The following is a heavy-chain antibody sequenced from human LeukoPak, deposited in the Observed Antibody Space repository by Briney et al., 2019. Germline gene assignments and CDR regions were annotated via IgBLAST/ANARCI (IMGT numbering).Heavy chain of an antibody. J-gene: IGHJ4*02. Sequence: GGSLRLSCAASGFTFSSYAMSWVRQAPGKGLEWVSGIGASGDSTYYADSVKGRFTISRDNSKNTLYLQMGSLRAEDMAVYYCARVSGSGSYEFDYWGQGTLVTVSS. V-gene: IGHV3-23*01. D-gene: IGHD3-10*01. CDR3: ARVSGSGSYEFDY. CDR2: IGASGDST. CDR1: GFTFSSYA.